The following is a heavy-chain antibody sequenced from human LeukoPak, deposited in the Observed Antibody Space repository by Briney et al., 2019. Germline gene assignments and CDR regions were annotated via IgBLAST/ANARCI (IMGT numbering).Heavy chain of an antibody. D-gene: IGHD2-15*01. CDR1: GFTVSANY. CDR2: IYSSGST. Sequence: GGSLRLSCAASGFTVSANYMSWVRQTPGKGLEWVSIIYSSGSTYYADSLKGRFTISRDISKNTLYLQVNSLKAEDTAVYYCARTVVAANYDAFDIWGPGTMVTDSS. J-gene: IGHJ3*02. CDR3: ARTVVAANYDAFDI. V-gene: IGHV3-53*01.